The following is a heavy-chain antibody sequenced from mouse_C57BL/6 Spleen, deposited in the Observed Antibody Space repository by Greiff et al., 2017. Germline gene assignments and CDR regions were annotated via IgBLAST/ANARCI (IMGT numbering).Heavy chain of an antibody. CDR3: ASGGDYSSSPAWFAY. CDR1: GYTFTSYW. Sequence: QVQLQQPGAELVRPGSSVKLSCKASGYTFTSYWMDWVKQRPGQGLEWIGNIYPSDSETHYNQKFKDKATLTVDKSSSTAYMQLSSLTSEDSAVYYCASGGDYSSSPAWFAYWGQGTLVTVSA. D-gene: IGHD1-1*01. J-gene: IGHJ3*01. CDR2: IYPSDSET. V-gene: IGHV1-61*01.